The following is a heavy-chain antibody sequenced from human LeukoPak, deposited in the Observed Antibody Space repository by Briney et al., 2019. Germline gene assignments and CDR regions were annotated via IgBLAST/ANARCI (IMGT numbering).Heavy chain of an antibody. Sequence: AGGSLRLSCAASGFTFSSYAMSWVRQAPGKGLGWVSTIIDSGNSIYYADSAEGRFTISRDNSKNTLYLQMNSLRAGDTAVYYCATGPYFDYWGQGTLVTVSS. CDR1: GFTFSSYA. CDR3: ATGPYFDY. V-gene: IGHV3-23*01. CDR2: IIDSGNSI. J-gene: IGHJ4*02.